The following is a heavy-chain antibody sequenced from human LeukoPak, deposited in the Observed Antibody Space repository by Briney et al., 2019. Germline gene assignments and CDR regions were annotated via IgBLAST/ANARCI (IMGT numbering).Heavy chain of an antibody. CDR1: GYTLTELS. CDR2: FDPEDGET. J-gene: IGHJ6*02. Sequence: GASVKVSCKVSGYTLTELSMHWVRQAPGKGLEWMGGFDPEDGETIYAQKFRGRVTMTEDTSTDTAYMELSSLRSEDTAVYYCATRYRGSGPGWDYYYGMDVWGQGTTVTVSS. D-gene: IGHD3-10*01. CDR3: ATRYRGSGPGWDYYYGMDV. V-gene: IGHV1-24*01.